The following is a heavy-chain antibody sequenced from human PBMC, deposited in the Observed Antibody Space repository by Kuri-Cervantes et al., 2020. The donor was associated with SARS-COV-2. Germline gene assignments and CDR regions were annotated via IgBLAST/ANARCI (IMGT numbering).Heavy chain of an antibody. J-gene: IGHJ4*02. CDR1: GFTFSGYS. CDR2: IDSSSYYI. D-gene: IGHD7-27*01. Sequence: GESLKISCAASGFTFSGYSMNWIRQAPGKGLEWVASIDSSSYYIYHADSVKGRLTISRDNAKTSLYLQMNSLKPEDTAVYYCAREEGXELGEAFDYWGRGALVTVSS. CDR3: AREEGXELGEAFDY. V-gene: IGHV3-21*01.